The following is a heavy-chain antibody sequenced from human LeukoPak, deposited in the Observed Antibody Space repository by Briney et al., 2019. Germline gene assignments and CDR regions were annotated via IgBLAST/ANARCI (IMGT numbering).Heavy chain of an antibody. J-gene: IGHJ3*01. CDR2: ISAYNVNT. D-gene: IGHD3-10*01. CDR1: GYTFTSYG. Sequence: ASVKVSCKASGYTFTSYGISWVRQAPGQGLEWMGWISAYNVNTNYAQKLQGRVTMTTDTSTSTAYMELRSLRSDDTAVYYCAREGEYYSESGNLVDASDVWGQGTMVTVSA. V-gene: IGHV1-18*01. CDR3: AREGEYYSESGNLVDASDV.